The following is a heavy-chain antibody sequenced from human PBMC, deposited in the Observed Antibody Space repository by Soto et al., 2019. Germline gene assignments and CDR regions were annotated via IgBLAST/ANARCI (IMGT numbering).Heavy chain of an antibody. CDR3: AHAYGGRSLY. CDR1: GFSLTTDRVG. Sequence: QITLKESGPTLVKPTQTLTLTCTFSGFSLTTDRVGVGWIRQPPGEALEWLAVIYWDDSKTYRPSLESRLTITKDTSKNPVALTMTNMDSLDTATYYSAHAYGGRSLYWGQGTLVTVSS. J-gene: IGHJ4*02. D-gene: IGHD1-26*01. V-gene: IGHV2-5*02. CDR2: IYWDDSK.